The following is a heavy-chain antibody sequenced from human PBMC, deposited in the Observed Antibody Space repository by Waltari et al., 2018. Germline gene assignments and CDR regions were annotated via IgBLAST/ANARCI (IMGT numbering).Heavy chain of an antibody. CDR1: GGSISSHY. Sequence: QVQLQESGPGLVKPSETLSLTCTVSGGSISSHYWSWIRQPPGKVLEWIGYIYYSGSTNYNPSLKSRVTISVDTSKNQFSLKLSSVTAADTAVYYCASPYNWNYGALGYWGQGTLVTVSS. D-gene: IGHD1-7*01. CDR3: ASPYNWNYGALGY. CDR2: IYYSGST. J-gene: IGHJ4*02. V-gene: IGHV4-59*11.